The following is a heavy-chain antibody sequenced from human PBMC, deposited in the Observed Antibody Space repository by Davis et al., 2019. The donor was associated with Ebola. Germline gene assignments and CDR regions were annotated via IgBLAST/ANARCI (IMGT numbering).Heavy chain of an antibody. CDR1: GFTFSSYS. CDR2: ISSSSSYI. V-gene: IGHV3-21*01. J-gene: IGHJ2*01. D-gene: IGHD1-26*01. Sequence: GESLKISCAASGFTFSSYSMNWVRQAPGRGLEWVSSISSSSSYIYYADSVKGRFTISRDNAKNSLYLQMNSLRAEDTAVYYCARFIVGAIGPNYWYFDLWGRGTLVTVSS. CDR3: ARFIVGAIGPNYWYFDL.